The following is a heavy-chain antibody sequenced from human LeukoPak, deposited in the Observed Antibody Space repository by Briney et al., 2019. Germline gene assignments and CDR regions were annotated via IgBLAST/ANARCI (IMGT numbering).Heavy chain of an antibody. J-gene: IGHJ6*03. CDR2: ISGSGGST. CDR3: AKTPEGYYYYYYYMDV. V-gene: IGHV3-23*01. CDR1: GFTFSSYA. D-gene: IGHD2-15*01. Sequence: GGTLRLSCAASGFTFSSYAMSWVRQAPGKGLEWVSAISGSGGSTYYADSVKGRFTISRDNSKNTLYLQMNSLRAEDTAVYYCAKTPEGYYYYYYYMDVWGKGTTVTVSS.